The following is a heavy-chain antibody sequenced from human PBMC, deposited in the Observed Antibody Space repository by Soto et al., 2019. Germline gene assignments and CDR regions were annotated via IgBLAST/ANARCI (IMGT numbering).Heavy chain of an antibody. Sequence: GSSVKVSCKASGGTFSSYAISWVRQAPGQGLEWMGGIIPIFGTANYAQKFQGRVTITADKSTSTAYMELSSLRSEDTAVYYCARGRSAVRRDAYNHWGQGTLVTVSS. CDR2: IIPIFGTA. J-gene: IGHJ4*02. D-gene: IGHD2-2*01. V-gene: IGHV1-69*06. CDR3: ARGRSAVRRDAYNH. CDR1: GGTFSSYA.